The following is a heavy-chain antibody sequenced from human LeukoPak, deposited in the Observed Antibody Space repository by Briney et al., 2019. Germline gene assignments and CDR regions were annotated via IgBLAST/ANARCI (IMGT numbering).Heavy chain of an antibody. V-gene: IGHV3-23*01. CDR2: ISGSDGTT. J-gene: IGHJ4*02. CDR1: GFAFSSYA. D-gene: IGHD1-1*01. Sequence: PGGSLRLSCAASGFAFSSYAMSWVRQAPGKGLEWVSSISGSDGTTSYADSVEGRFTISRDNSKYTLSLQMNSLRTEDTAVYYCAKVDNWKYGHHDFWGQGTLVTVSS. CDR3: AKVDNWKYGHHDF.